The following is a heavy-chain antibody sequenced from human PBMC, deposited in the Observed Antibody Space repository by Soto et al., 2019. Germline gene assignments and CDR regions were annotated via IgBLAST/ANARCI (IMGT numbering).Heavy chain of an antibody. CDR2: TYYRSKWYN. J-gene: IGHJ5*02. Sequence: QVQLQQSGPGLVKPSQTLSLTCAISGDSVSSNSAAWNWIRQSPSRGLEWLGRTYYRSKWYNDYAVSVKSRITIHPDTSKNQCSLQLNSVTPEDTAVYYCARVPGEAPVSWFAPWGQGTLVTVSS. D-gene: IGHD3-16*01. CDR3: ARVPGEAPVSWFAP. CDR1: GDSVSSNSAA. V-gene: IGHV6-1*01.